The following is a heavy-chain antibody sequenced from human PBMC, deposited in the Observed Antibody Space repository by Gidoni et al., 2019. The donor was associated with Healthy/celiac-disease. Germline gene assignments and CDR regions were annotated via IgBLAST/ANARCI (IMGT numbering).Heavy chain of an antibody. V-gene: IGHV3-23*01. CDR2: MSGSVVST. CDR1: GCTFSSYA. Sequence: EVQLLESGGGWVQPGGSLRLPCAASGCTFSSYAMSWVRQAHGKGLEWVSAMSGSVVSTYYAASVKGRFTISRDNSKNTLYLQMNSLRAEDTAVYYCAKEISGWPGGAFDIWGQGTMVTVSS. D-gene: IGHD6-19*01. J-gene: IGHJ3*02. CDR3: AKEISGWPGGAFDI.